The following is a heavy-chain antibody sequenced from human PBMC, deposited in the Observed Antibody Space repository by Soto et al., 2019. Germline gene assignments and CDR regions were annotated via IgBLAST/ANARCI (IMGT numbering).Heavy chain of an antibody. D-gene: IGHD2-15*01. Sequence: EVQLVESGGGLVQPGGSLRLSCAASGFTCSSYWMHWVRQAPGKGLVWVSRINSDGSSTSYADSVKGRFTISSDNAKNTLYLQMNSLSAEDTAVYYCVRTSLVVAAATREDYWGQGTLVTVS. CDR1: GFTCSSYW. CDR3: VRTSLVVAAATREDY. J-gene: IGHJ4*02. CDR2: INSDGSST. V-gene: IGHV3-74*01.